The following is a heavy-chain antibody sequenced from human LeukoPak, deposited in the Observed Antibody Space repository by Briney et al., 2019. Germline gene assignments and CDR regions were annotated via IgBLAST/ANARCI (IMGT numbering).Heavy chain of an antibody. D-gene: IGHD6-19*01. J-gene: IGHJ6*02. V-gene: IGHV5-51*01. CDR3: ARRKAVAGTDYYYYGMGV. Sequence: GESLKISCKGSGYSFTCYWIGWVRQMPGKGLEWMGIIYPGDSDTRYSPSFQGQVTISADKSISTAYLQWSSLKASDTAMYYCARRKAVAGTDYYYYGMGVWGQGTTVTVSS. CDR2: IYPGDSDT. CDR1: GYSFTCYW.